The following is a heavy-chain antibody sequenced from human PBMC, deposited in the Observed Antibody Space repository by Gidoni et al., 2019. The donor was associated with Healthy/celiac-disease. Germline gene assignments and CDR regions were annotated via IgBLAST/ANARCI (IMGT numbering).Heavy chain of an antibody. Sequence: QLQLVEPGGGVVQPGRSLRPSCAASGFTFSSYAMHWVRQAPGKGLGGVAVITYDGSNKYYADSVKGRFTISRDNSKNTLYLQMNSLRAEDTAVYYCAKGPIEGVDYWGQGTLVTVSS. J-gene: IGHJ4*02. CDR2: ITYDGSNK. CDR1: GFTFSSYA. V-gene: IGHV3-30*18. CDR3: AKGPIEGVDY.